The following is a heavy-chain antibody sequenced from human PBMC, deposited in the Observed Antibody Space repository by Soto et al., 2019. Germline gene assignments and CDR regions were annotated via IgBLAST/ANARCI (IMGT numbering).Heavy chain of an antibody. V-gene: IGHV3-30*18. D-gene: IGHD4-17*01. CDR2: ISYDGSNK. J-gene: IGHJ6*02. CDR3: AKNFGDYESYYYYGMDV. Sequence: VGSLRLSCAASGFTFSSYGMHWVRQAPGKGLEWVAVISYDGSNKYYADSVKGRFTISRDNSKNTLYLQMNSLRAEDTAVYYCAKNFGDYESYYYYGMDVWGQGTTVTVSS. CDR1: GFTFSSYG.